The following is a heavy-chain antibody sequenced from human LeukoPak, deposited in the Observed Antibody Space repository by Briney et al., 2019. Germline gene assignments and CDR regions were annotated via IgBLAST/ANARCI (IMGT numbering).Heavy chain of an antibody. J-gene: IGHJ3*01. CDR1: GFTFSIHW. D-gene: IGHD5-12*01. Sequence: AGGSLRLSCAASGFTFSIHWMSWVRQAPGKGLEWVANMKQDGSEKYYVDSVKGRFTVSRDNAKNLLWLQMNSLRAEDTAVYYCTREGYMSSALDAFDLWGQGTKVTVSS. CDR3: TREGYMSSALDAFDL. V-gene: IGHV3-7*03. CDR2: MKQDGSEK.